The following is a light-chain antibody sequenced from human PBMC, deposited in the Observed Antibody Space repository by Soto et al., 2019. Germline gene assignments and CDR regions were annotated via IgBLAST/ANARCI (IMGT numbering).Light chain of an antibody. CDR2: SNN. J-gene: IGLJ3*02. Sequence: QSVLTQPPSASGTPGQRVTISCSGSSSNIGSNTVNWYRQLPGTSPRLLIYSNNQRPAGVPDRFSGSKSGTSASLAISGLQSEDEADYYCAAWDDGLIGWVFGGGTKLTVL. CDR3: AAWDDGLIGWV. CDR1: SSNIGSNT. V-gene: IGLV1-44*01.